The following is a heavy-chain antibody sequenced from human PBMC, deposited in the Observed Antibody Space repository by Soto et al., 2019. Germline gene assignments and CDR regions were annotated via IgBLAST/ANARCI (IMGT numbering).Heavy chain of an antibody. CDR2: INHSGST. V-gene: IGHV4-34*01. CDR3: ARTPRRYWSGSFGDRGQYYFGMEV. CDR1: VGSFSGYY. D-gene: IGHD3-3*01. Sequence: SETLSLTCAVYVGSFSGYYWSLIRHPPGKGLEWIGEINHSGSTNYNPSLKSRVTISVDTSKNRFSLKLSSVTAADTAVYYCARTPRRYWSGSFGDRGQYYFGMEVWGQGITVTVSS. J-gene: IGHJ6*02.